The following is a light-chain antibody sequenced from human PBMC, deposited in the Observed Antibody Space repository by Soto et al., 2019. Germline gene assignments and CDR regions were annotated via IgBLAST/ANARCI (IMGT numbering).Light chain of an antibody. CDR2: KAS. J-gene: IGKJ1*01. V-gene: IGKV1-5*03. Sequence: DIQMTQSPSTLSESEGDRVTITCRPSQSISSWLAWYQQKPGKAPRLLIYKASSLESGVPSRFSGSGSGTEFTLTISSLQPDDFATYYCQQYNSYPWTFGQGTKVEIK. CDR3: QQYNSYPWT. CDR1: QSISSW.